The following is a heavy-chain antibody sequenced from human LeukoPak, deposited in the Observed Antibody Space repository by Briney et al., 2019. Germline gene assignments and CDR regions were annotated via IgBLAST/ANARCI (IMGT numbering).Heavy chain of an antibody. J-gene: IGHJ4*02. CDR2: ISHDGREI. CDR3: ARGRSDSGAYCYFGS. V-gene: IGHV3-30*03. D-gene: IGHD3-22*01. Sequence: GGSLRLSCAASVFTFSEYTMHWVRQAPSKGLEWVAVISHDGREIYYADSVKGRFTISRDDSMSTRYLQMNSLRAEDTALYYCARGRSDSGAYCYFGSWGQGTPVTVSS. CDR1: VFTFSEYT.